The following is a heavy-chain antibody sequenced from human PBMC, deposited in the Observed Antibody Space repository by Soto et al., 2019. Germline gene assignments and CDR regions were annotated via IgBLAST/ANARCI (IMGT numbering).Heavy chain of an antibody. CDR2: IVPIFGTT. J-gene: IGHJ6*02. V-gene: IGHV1-69*12. Sequence: QVQLVQSGAEVKKPGSSVKVSCKVSGGTFSNYAIDWVRLAPGHGLEWMGGIVPIFGTTYYTQKFQGRATIIADASTTTAYLEMISLRSEDTAIYYCARVEAVAGLYNYHGLDVWGQGTAVTVSS. CDR3: ARVEAVAGLYNYHGLDV. CDR1: GGTFSNYA. D-gene: IGHD6-19*01.